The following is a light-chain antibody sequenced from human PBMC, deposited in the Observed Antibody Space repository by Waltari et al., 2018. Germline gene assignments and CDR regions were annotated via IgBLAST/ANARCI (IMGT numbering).Light chain of an antibody. CDR2: GNS. CDR3: QSYDSSLSGLWV. CDR1: SSHIGAGFD. Sequence: QSVLTQPPSVSGAPGQRVTLSCTGSSSHIGAGFDVHWSQQLQGTAPKLLIYGNSNRPSGVPDRFSGSKSGTSASLAITGLQAEDEADYYCQSYDSSLSGLWVFGGGTKLTVL. J-gene: IGLJ3*02. V-gene: IGLV1-40*01.